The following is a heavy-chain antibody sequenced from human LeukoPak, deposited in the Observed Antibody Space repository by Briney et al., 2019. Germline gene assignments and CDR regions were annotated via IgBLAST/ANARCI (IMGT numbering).Heavy chain of an antibody. Sequence: PGESLKISCTGSGYSFTSYWIGWVRPMPGKGLEWIGIIYPGDSDTRYSPSFQGPVTIYADTSISTAYLQWSSLKASDTSMYYCATLCYGSGSVYDLGQGTLVTVCS. D-gene: IGHD3-10*01. CDR1: GYSFTSYW. J-gene: IGHJ4*02. V-gene: IGHV5-51*01. CDR3: ATLCYGSGSVYD. CDR2: IYPGDSDT.